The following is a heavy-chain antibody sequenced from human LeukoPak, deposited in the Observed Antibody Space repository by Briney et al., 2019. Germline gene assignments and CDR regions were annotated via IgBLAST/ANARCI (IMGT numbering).Heavy chain of an antibody. Sequence: SVKVSCKASGGTFSSYAISWVRQAPGQGLEWMGGIIPTFGTANYAQKFQGRVTITTDESTSTAYMELSSLRSEDTAVYYCARPRIAAAGTLDYWGQGTLVTVSS. V-gene: IGHV1-69*05. J-gene: IGHJ4*02. CDR3: ARPRIAAAGTLDY. CDR1: GGTFSSYA. D-gene: IGHD6-13*01. CDR2: IIPTFGTA.